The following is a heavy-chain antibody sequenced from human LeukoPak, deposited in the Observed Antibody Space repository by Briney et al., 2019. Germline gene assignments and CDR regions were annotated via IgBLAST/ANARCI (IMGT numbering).Heavy chain of an antibody. CDR1: GYSFTSYW. CDR3: ATYAGTSSKYFQH. CDR2: IYPGDSDT. Sequence: KLGESLKISCKGSGYSFTSYWIGWVRQMPGKGLEWMGIIYPGDSDTRYSPSFQGQVTISADKSISTAYLQWSSLKASDTAMYYCATYAGTSSKYFQHWGQGTLVTVSS. D-gene: IGHD3-10*01. J-gene: IGHJ1*01. V-gene: IGHV5-51*01.